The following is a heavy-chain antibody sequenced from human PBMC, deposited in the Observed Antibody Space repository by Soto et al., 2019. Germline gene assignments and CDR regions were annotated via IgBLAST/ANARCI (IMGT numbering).Heavy chain of an antibody. CDR1: GYDFTHDW. D-gene: IGHD2-15*01. J-gene: IGHJ5*02. V-gene: IGHV5-51*01. CDR3: ARLMVVAAPAGWFEP. Sequence: EVQLVQSGAEVKKPGESLKISCEGSGYDFTHDWIGWVRQMPGKGLEWMGVIYPRDSDTIYSPSFEGQVTISADKSINTAYLEWSSLKGSDTAMYYCARLMVVAAPAGWFEPWGQGTLVTVSS. CDR2: IYPRDSDT.